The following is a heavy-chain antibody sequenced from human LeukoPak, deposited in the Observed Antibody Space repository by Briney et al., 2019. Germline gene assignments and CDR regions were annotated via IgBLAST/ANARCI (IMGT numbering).Heavy chain of an antibody. CDR3: ARDKFSSSYDY. D-gene: IGHD6-6*01. J-gene: IGHJ4*02. CDR1: GGSISTGSYF. Sequence: SETLSLTCTVSGGSISTGSYFWGWIRQPAGKGLEWIGRISTSGYTNYIPSLKSRFTMSVDTSKNQFSLKLTSVTAADTAVYYCARDKFSSSYDYWGQGTLVTVSS. V-gene: IGHV4-61*02. CDR2: ISTSGYT.